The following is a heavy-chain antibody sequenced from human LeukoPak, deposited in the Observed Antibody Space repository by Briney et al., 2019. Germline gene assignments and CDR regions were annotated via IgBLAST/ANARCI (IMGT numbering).Heavy chain of an antibody. CDR2: IYYTGTT. CDR1: GGSISTYY. CDR3: ARAVPQITVPEGMDV. Sequence: SETLSLTCSVSGGSISTYYWSWIRQLPGKGLEWIVYIYYTGTTNYNPSLRRGVTISVETSRNQLSLRLSSVTAADTAVYYCARAVPQITVPEGMDVWGPGNTVIVS. J-gene: IGHJ6*02. V-gene: IGHV4-59*01. D-gene: IGHD3-16*01.